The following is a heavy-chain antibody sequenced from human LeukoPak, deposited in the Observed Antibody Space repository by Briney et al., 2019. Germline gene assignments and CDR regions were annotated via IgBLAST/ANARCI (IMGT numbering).Heavy chain of an antibody. CDR2: MNPNSGNT. D-gene: IGHD6-19*01. CDR3: ARGWGASGWYGLDY. CDR1: GYTFTIYD. Sequence: ASVKVSFTASGYTFTIYDINWVRQATGQGREWMGWMNPNSGNTGYAQKFQGRVTMTRNTSISTAYMELSSLRSEDTAVYYCARGWGASGWYGLDYWGQGTLVTVSS. V-gene: IGHV1-8*01. J-gene: IGHJ4*02.